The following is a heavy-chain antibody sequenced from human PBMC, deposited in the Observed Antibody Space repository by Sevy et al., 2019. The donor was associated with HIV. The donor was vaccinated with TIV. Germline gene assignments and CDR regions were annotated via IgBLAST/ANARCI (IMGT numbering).Heavy chain of an antibody. J-gene: IGHJ4*02. V-gene: IGHV1-2*06. D-gene: IGHD1-26*01. Sequence: ASVKVSCKASGYTFTGYYMHWVRQAPGQGLEWMGRINPNSGGTNYAQKFQGRVTMTRDTSISTAYMELSRLRSDDTAVYYCARVPLSGSYQLEDDYWGQGTLVTVSS. CDR2: INPNSGGT. CDR1: GYTFTGYY. CDR3: ARVPLSGSYQLEDDY.